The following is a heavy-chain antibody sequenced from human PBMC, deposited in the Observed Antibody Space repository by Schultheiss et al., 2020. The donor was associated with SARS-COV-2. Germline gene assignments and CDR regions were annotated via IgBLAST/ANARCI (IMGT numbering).Heavy chain of an antibody. CDR1: GYSISSGYY. Sequence: SETLSLTCAVSGYSISSGYYWGWIRQPPGKGLEWIGSIYHSGSTYYNPSLKSRVTISVDTSKNQFSLKLSSVTAADTAVYYCARDNVYCSSTSCYKRDYYYYYMDVWGKGTTVTVSS. D-gene: IGHD2-2*02. CDR3: ARDNVYCSSTSCYKRDYYYYYMDV. J-gene: IGHJ6*03. CDR2: IYHSGST. V-gene: IGHV4-38-2*02.